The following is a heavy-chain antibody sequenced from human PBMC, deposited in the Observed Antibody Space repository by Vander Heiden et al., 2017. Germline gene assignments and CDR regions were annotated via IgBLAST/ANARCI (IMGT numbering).Heavy chain of an antibody. CDR1: GGSISSSSYY. CDR2: IYYSGST. J-gene: IGHJ3*02. D-gene: IGHD6-13*01. V-gene: IGHV4-39*01. CDR3: ARPRLYIAAAGKRSDAFDI. Sequence: QLQLQESGPGLVKPSETLSLTCTVSGGSISSSSYYWGWIRQPPGKGLEWIGSIYYSGSTYYNPSLKSRVTISVDTSKNQFSLKLSSVTAAETAVYYCARPRLYIAAAGKRSDAFDIWGQGTMVTVSS.